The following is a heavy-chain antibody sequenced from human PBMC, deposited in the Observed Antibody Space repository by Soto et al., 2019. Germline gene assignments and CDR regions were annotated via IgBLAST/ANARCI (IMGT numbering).Heavy chain of an antibody. J-gene: IGHJ5*02. CDR3: VKASTYSSSQGWFDP. Sequence: EVQLVESGGGLVQPGRSLRLSCAASGFSFDGYAMNWVRQPPGKGLEWVSGISWNSGNIDYADSVKGRFTISRENAKNSLYLQMNRLRAEDTALYYCVKASTYSSSQGWFDPWGQGTMVTVSS. CDR2: ISWNSGNI. V-gene: IGHV3-9*01. CDR1: GFSFDGYA. D-gene: IGHD6-6*01.